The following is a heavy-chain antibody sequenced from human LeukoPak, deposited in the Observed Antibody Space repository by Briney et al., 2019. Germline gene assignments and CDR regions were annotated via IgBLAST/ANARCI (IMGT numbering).Heavy chain of an antibody. Sequence: GGSLRLSCAASGFTFSSYWMSWVRQAPGKGLEWVANIKQDGSEQYYVDSVKGRFTISRDNAKKSLYLQMNSLRAEDTAVYYCARDSQDYDSSGYDYWGQGTLVTVSS. CDR2: IKQDGSEQ. V-gene: IGHV3-7*01. J-gene: IGHJ4*02. CDR1: GFTFSSYW. D-gene: IGHD3-22*01. CDR3: ARDSQDYDSSGYDY.